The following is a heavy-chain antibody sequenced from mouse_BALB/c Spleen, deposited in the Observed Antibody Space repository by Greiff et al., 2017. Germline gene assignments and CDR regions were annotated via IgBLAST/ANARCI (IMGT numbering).Heavy chain of an antibody. V-gene: IGHV7-3*02. CDR2: IRNKANGYTT. D-gene: IGHD1-2*01. J-gene: IGHJ3*01. Sequence: EVKLVESGGGLVQPGGSLRLSCATSGFTFTDYYMSWVRQPPGKALEWLGFIRNKANGYTTEYSASVKGRFTISRDNSQSILYLQMNTLRAEDSATYYCARDFVITTATSAWFAYWGQGTLVTVSA. CDR1: GFTFTDYY. CDR3: ARDFVITTATSAWFAY.